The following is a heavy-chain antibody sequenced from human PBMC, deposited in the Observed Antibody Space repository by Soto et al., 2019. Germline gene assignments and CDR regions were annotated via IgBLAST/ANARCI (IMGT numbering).Heavy chain of an antibody. Sequence: EVQLLESGGGLVQPGGSLRLSCAASGFTFSSYAMSWVRQAPGKGLEWVSAISGSGGSTYYADSVKGRFTISRDNSKNTLYRQMNSLRAKDTAVYYCAKVLEPYGSGSYSYWGQGTLVTVSS. CDR2: ISGSGGST. J-gene: IGHJ4*02. V-gene: IGHV3-23*01. CDR3: AKVLEPYGSGSYSY. D-gene: IGHD3-10*01. CDR1: GFTFSSYA.